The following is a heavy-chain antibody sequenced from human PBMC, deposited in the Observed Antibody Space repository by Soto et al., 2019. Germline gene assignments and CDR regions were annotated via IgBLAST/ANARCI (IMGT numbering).Heavy chain of an antibody. CDR1: GYTFTSYD. CDR2: MNPNSGNT. J-gene: IGHJ3*02. V-gene: IGHV1-8*01. CDR3: AKVASEETYSSGGICRLATFDI. D-gene: IGHD2-15*01. Sequence: ASVKVSCKASGYTFTSYDINWVRQATGQGLEWMGWMNPNSGNTGYAQKFQGRVTMTRNTSISTAYMELSSLRSEDTAVYYCAKVASEETYSSGGICRLATFDIWGQGIMVTV.